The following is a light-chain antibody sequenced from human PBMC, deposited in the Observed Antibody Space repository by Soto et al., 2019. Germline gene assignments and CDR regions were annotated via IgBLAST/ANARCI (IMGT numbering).Light chain of an antibody. V-gene: IGKV1-5*03. CDR1: PSISNW. Sequence: DIQMTQSPSTLSASVGDRVTITCRASPSISNWLAWYQQKPGKAPKLLIYKASSLESVVPSRFSGSGSGTEFTLTISSLQTDDFATYYCQQYNTYPLTFGGGTKVEIK. CDR2: KAS. J-gene: IGKJ4*01. CDR3: QQYNTYPLT.